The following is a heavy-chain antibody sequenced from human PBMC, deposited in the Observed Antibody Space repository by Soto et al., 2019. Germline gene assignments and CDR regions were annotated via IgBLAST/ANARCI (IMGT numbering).Heavy chain of an antibody. J-gene: IGHJ6*02. CDR2: INHSGST. D-gene: IGHD2-15*01. Sequence: SETLSLTCAVYGGSFSGYYWSWIRQPPGKGLEWIGEINHSGSTNYNPSLKSRVTISVDTSKNQFSLKLSSVTAADTAVYYCARVVGVWPYYYYYGMDVWGQGTMVTVS. V-gene: IGHV4-34*01. CDR3: ARVVGVWPYYYYYGMDV. CDR1: GGSFSGYY.